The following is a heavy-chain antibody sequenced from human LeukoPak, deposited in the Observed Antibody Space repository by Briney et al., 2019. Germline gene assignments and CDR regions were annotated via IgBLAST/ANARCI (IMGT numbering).Heavy chain of an antibody. CDR1: GFTVSSNY. V-gene: IGHV3-66*01. CDR3: ARGRPHYYFDY. CDR2: IYSGGST. Sequence: GGSLRLSCAASGFTVSSNYMSWVRQAPGKGLEWVPVIYSGGSTYYADSVKGRFTISRDNSKNTLYLQMNSLRAEDTAVYYCARGRPHYYFDYWGQGTLVTVSS. J-gene: IGHJ4*02.